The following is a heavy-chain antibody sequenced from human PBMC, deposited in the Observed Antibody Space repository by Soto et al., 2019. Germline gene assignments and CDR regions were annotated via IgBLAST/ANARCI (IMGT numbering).Heavy chain of an antibody. CDR3: ARRYCSNTSCLIDY. CDR2: ISSSGGTT. Sequence: WGSLRINCVSSIFTFSIYEMNWVRQAPGKGLEWVSYISSSGGTTYYADSVKGRFTISRDNAKNSLYLQMNSLRAGDTAVYYCARRYCSNTSCLIDYWGQGTKVTVSS. J-gene: IGHJ4*02. CDR1: IFTFSIYE. D-gene: IGHD2-2*01. V-gene: IGHV3-48*03.